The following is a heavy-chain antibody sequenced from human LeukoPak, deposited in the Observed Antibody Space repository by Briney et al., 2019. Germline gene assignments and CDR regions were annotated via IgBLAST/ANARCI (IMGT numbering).Heavy chain of an antibody. CDR1: GGSISSYY. J-gene: IGHJ6*02. V-gene: IGHV4-59*01. CDR3: ARGPSGSYYGMDV. Sequence: SETLPLTCGVSGGSISSYYWSWIRQPPGKGLEWIGYIYYSGSTNYNPSLKSRVTISVDTSKNQSSLKLNSVTAADTAVYYCARGPSGSYYGMDVWGQGTTVTVSS. D-gene: IGHD1-26*01. CDR2: IYYSGST.